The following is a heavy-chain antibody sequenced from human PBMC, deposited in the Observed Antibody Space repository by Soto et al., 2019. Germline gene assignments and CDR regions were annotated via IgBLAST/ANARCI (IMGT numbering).Heavy chain of an antibody. J-gene: IGHJ4*02. CDR2: IIPIFDAT. Sequence: QVQMVQSGAEVKKPGSSARVSCKVSGGTFSRHSISWVRQAPGQGLEWMGGIIPIFDATQYAQTSQGRLTITADESTTTFHMDLSGLRPEYTAIYFCARDLTSVRGSWGQGTLVTVS. V-gene: IGHV1-69*01. D-gene: IGHD3-10*01. CDR1: GGTFSRHS. CDR3: ARDLTSVRGS.